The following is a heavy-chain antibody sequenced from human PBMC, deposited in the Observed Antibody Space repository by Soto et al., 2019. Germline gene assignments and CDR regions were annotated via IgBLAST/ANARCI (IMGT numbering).Heavy chain of an antibody. CDR2: IYYSGST. CDR1: GGSISSGGYY. Sequence: QVQLQESGPGLVKPSQTLSLTCTVSGGSISSGGYYWSWIRQHPGKGLEWIGYIYYSGSTYYNQSLKSRVTISVDTSKNQFSLKLSSVTAADTAVYYCARGLAYCGGDCYSDVDYWGQGTLVTVSS. V-gene: IGHV4-31*03. J-gene: IGHJ4*02. CDR3: ARGLAYCGGDCYSDVDY. D-gene: IGHD2-21*02.